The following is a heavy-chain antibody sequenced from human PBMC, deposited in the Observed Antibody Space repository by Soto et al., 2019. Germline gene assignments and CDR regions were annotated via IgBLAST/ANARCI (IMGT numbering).Heavy chain of an antibody. D-gene: IGHD6-19*01. CDR1: GGSISSYF. Sequence: PSETLSLTCTVSGGSISSYFWSWIRHPPGKGLEWIGYIDYSGRTNYNPSLKSRVSISVDTSKNQFSLMLNSVTAADTAMYYCSRDCASSSWHGMDVWGQGTTVTVSS. CDR2: IDYSGRT. V-gene: IGHV4-59*01. J-gene: IGHJ6*02. CDR3: SRDCASSSWHGMDV.